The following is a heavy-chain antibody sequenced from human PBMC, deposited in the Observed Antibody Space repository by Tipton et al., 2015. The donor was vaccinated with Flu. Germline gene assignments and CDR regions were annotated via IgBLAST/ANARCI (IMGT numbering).Heavy chain of an antibody. V-gene: IGHV4-59*01. Sequence: LRLSCTVSGGSITTYYWTWFRQPPGKGLEWIGHIHSGGSTKYNPSLKSRVTVSGDTSKNHFSLKLSSVTAADTAVYFCAMDIAAPGPFDCWGQGTLVTVSP. CDR2: IHSGGST. CDR3: AMDIAAPGPFDC. CDR1: GGSITTYY. J-gene: IGHJ4*02. D-gene: IGHD6-6*01.